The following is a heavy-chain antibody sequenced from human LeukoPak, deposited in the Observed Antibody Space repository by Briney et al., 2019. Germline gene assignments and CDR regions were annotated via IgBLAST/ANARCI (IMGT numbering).Heavy chain of an antibody. CDR1: GFTVSSNY. V-gene: IGHV3-53*01. Sequence: GGSLRLSCAASGFTVSSNYMTWVRQAPGKGLEWVSVIYSDGSTFYADSLKGRFTISRGTSKNTLYLQMNNLRADDTAVYYCARDPQVSYWGQGALVTVSS. CDR2: IYSDGST. J-gene: IGHJ4*02. CDR3: ARDPQVSY.